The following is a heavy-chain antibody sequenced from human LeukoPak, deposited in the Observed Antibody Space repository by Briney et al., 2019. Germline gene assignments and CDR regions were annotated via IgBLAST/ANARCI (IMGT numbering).Heavy chain of an antibody. Sequence: PGGSLRLSCAASGFTFSSYAMSWVRQAPGKGLEWVSSISSSSSYIYYADSVKGRFTISRDNAKNSLYLQMNSLRAEDTAVYYCARVVWYSSSWDDYWGQGTLVTVSS. V-gene: IGHV3-21*01. CDR3: ARVVWYSSSWDDY. CDR1: GFTFSSYA. D-gene: IGHD6-13*01. J-gene: IGHJ4*02. CDR2: ISSSSSYI.